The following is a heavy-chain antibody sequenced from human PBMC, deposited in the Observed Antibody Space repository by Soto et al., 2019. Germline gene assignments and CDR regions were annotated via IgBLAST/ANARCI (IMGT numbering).Heavy chain of an antibody. J-gene: IGHJ4*02. Sequence: HPXGSLRLSCAAAGVTFGTYAMDWVRQAPGKGLEWVSSTPGSGGSAYYADSVRGRFTISRDNSKNTVYLQLDSLRPEDSAIYYCAKGGSSGWFYFDFWGQGTQVTVSS. D-gene: IGHD6-19*01. CDR3: AKGGSSGWFYFDF. CDR1: GVTFGTYA. V-gene: IGHV3-23*01. CDR2: TPGSGGSA.